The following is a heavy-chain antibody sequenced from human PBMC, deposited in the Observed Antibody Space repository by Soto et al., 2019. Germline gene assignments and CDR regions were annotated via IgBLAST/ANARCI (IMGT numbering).Heavy chain of an antibody. Sequence: PGESLKISCKGSGYSFTSYWIGWVRQMPGKGLEWMGIIYPGDSDTRYSPSFQGQVTISADKSISTAYLQWSSLKASDTAMYYCARPYYYDSSGPSPFDYWGQGTLVTRLL. J-gene: IGHJ4*02. CDR1: GYSFTSYW. CDR3: ARPYYYDSSGPSPFDY. CDR2: IYPGDSDT. D-gene: IGHD3-22*01. V-gene: IGHV5-51*01.